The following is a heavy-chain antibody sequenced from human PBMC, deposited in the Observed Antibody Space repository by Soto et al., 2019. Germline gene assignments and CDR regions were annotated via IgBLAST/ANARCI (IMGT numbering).Heavy chain of an antibody. J-gene: IGHJ4*02. Sequence: EVQLVESGGGLVQPGRSLRLSCAASGFTFDDYAVHWVRQAPGKGLEWVSGITWNSRSIAYADSVKGRFTISRDNAKNSLYLQMNSLRAEETALYYCAKGVEGGYDPYYFDCWGQGTLVTVSS. V-gene: IGHV3-9*01. D-gene: IGHD5-12*01. CDR1: GFTFDDYA. CDR3: AKGVEGGYDPYYFDC. CDR2: ITWNSRSI.